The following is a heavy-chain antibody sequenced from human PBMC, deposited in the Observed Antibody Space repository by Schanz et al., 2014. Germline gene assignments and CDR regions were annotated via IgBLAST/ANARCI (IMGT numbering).Heavy chain of an antibody. CDR3: ARAPPPYSSSPYYWYYGMDV. V-gene: IGHV3-33*08. CDR1: GFTVSNYG. CDR2: IQYDGKND. D-gene: IGHD6-6*01. Sequence: QFQLVESGGGVVQPGRSLRLSCAASGFTVSNYGMHWVRQAPGKGPEWVAFIQYDGKNDDYADSVKGRFTISRDNAKNALYLKMNSRRAEDTAVYYCARAPPPYSSSPYYWYYGMDVWGQGTTVTVSS. J-gene: IGHJ6*02.